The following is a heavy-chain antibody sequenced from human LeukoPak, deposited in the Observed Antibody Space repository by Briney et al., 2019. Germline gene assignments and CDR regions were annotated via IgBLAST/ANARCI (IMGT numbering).Heavy chain of an antibody. CDR3: ARDHTSGWYYFDY. D-gene: IGHD6-19*01. CDR1: GFTFSSYT. Sequence: GGSLRLSCIASGFTFSSYTTHWVRQAPGKGLEYVSGITSNGGSTYYANSVKGRFTISRDNSKNTLYLQMGSLRAEDMAVYYCARDHTSGWYYFDYWGLGTLVTVSS. V-gene: IGHV3-64*01. J-gene: IGHJ4*02. CDR2: ITSNGGST.